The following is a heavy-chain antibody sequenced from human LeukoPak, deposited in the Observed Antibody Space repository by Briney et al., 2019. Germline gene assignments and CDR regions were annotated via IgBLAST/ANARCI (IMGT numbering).Heavy chain of an antibody. J-gene: IGHJ2*01. CDR2: INHSGST. CDR3: ASPLHLTPRYWYFDL. Sequence: SETLSLTCTVSGGSISSSSYYWGWIRQPPGKGLEWIGEINHSGSTNYNPSLKSRVTISVDTSKNQFSLKLSSVTAADTAVYYCASPLHLTPRYWYFDLWGRGTLVTVSS. D-gene: IGHD1-14*01. V-gene: IGHV4-39*07. CDR1: GGSISSSSYY.